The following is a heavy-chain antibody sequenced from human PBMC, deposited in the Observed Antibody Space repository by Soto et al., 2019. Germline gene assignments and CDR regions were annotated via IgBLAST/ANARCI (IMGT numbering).Heavy chain of an antibody. CDR2: LNSDGSSK. Sequence: GGSLRLSCAASGFTFNTYWMHWVRQAPGRGLVWVSRLNSDGSSKYYGDSMKGRFTISRDNADNTVYLQMNSLRDEDTAVYFCVRGFKNYYAMDVWGQGTTVTVSS. CDR3: VRGFKNYYAMDV. V-gene: IGHV3-74*01. CDR1: GFTFNTYW. J-gene: IGHJ6*02.